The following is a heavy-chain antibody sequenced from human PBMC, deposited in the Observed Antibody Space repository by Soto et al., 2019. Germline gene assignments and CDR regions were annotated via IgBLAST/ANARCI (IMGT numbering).Heavy chain of an antibody. CDR2: IYYSGST. V-gene: IGHV4-39*01. D-gene: IGHD6-13*01. CDR1: GGSISSYY. J-gene: IGHJ4*02. CDR3: ARHSGGVAAAGPPTY. Sequence: SETLSLTCTVSGGSISSYYWSWIRQPPGKGLEWIGSIYYSGSTYYNPSLKSRVTISVDTSKNQFSLKLSSVTAADTAVYYCARHSGGVAAAGPPTYWGQGTLVTV.